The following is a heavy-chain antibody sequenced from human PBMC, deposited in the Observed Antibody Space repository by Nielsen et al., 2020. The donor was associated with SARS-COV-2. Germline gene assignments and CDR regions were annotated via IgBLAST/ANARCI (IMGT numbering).Heavy chain of an antibody. CDR1: GFTVSANY. Sequence: GSLKISCAASGFTVSANYMAWVRQAPGKGLEWISSIYVGGNKYYADSVRGRFTISRDTSKNTVYLQMSSLRADDTALYYCARDLVAPGNPDYYDYGLDVWGQGTSVTVFS. V-gene: IGHV3-66*01. CDR2: IYVGGNK. CDR3: ARDLVAPGNPDYYDYGLDV. D-gene: IGHD1-1*01. J-gene: IGHJ6*02.